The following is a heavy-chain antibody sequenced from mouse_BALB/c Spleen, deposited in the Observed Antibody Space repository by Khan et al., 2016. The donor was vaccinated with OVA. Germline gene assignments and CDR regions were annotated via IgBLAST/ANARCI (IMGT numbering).Heavy chain of an antibody. Sequence: VQLQQPGAELVRPGALVKLSCKASGFNIKDYYIHWVKQRAEQGLEWIGWIDPENGESIYDPKFQGKANITSDTSSNTASLQLSTLTSEDTSVYYCARSGYFAWFGYWGQGTLVTVSA. CDR2: IDPENGES. V-gene: IGHV14-1*02. J-gene: IGHJ3*01. CDR3: ARSGYFAWFGY. CDR1: GFNIKDYY.